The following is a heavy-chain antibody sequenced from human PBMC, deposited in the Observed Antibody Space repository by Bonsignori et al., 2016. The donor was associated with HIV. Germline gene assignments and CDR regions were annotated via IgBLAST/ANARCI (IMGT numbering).Heavy chain of an antibody. D-gene: IGHD3-22*01. J-gene: IGHJ3*02. CDR2: IYTSGST. CDR1: GGSISSGSYY. V-gene: IGHV4-61*02. CDR3: ARDREGYYDSSGYYHAGGADAFDI. Sequence: SETLSLTCTVSGGSISSGSYYWSWIRQPAGKGLEWIGRIYTSGSTNYNPSLKSRVTISVDTSKNQFSLKLSSVTAADTAVYYCARDREGYYDSSGYYHAGGADAFDIWGQGTMVTVSS.